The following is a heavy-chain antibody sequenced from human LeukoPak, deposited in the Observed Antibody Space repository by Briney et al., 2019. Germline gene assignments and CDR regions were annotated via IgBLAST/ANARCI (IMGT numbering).Heavy chain of an antibody. CDR2: IDQDGSAE. CDR1: GFTFSNYW. J-gene: IGHJ4*02. Sequence: GGSLRLSCAASGFTFSNYWMSWVRQSPGRGLEWVANIDQDGSAEYYVDSVGGRFTVSRDNAKNSLNLQIDSLRAEDTAVYYCARADNYGSILDYWGRGTLVTVSS. D-gene: IGHD3-10*01. V-gene: IGHV3-7*04. CDR3: ARADNYGSILDY.